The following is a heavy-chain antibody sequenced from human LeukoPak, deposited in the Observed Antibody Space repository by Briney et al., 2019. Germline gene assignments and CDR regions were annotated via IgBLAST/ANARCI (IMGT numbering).Heavy chain of an antibody. CDR2: IYYSGST. J-gene: IGHJ3*02. V-gene: IGHV4-59*01. D-gene: IGHD2-2*01. Sequence: SETLSLTCTVSGGSISSYYWSWIRQPPGKRLEWIGYIYYSGSTNYNPSLKSRVTISVDTSKNQFSLKLSSVTAADTAVYYCAGAIQRYCSSTSCYYDAFDIWGQGTMVTVSS. CDR3: AGAIQRYCSSTSCYYDAFDI. CDR1: GGSISSYY.